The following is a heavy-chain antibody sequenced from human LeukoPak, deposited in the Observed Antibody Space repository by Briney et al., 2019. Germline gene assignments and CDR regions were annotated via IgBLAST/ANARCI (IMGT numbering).Heavy chain of an antibody. J-gene: IGHJ4*02. CDR1: GGSFSYYY. D-gene: IGHD3-22*01. V-gene: IGHV4-34*01. CDR3: ARGGFYCGYYCYVDY. CDR2: INRSGST. Sequence: PSETLSLTCAVYGGSFSYYYWSWIRQPPEKGLEWIGEINRSGSTNYNPSLKRRVTISVDTSKNQFSLKLSSVTAADTAVYYCARGGFYCGYYCYVDYWGQGTQVTDSS.